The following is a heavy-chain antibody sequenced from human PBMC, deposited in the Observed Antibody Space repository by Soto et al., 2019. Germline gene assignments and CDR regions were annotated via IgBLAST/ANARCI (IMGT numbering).Heavy chain of an antibody. Sequence: QVQLVESGGGLVKPGGSLRLSCATSGFTFSAYYMSWIRQAPGEGLEWVSTISAGGSTTYYADSVKGRFTISRDNSKNTLHLQMNSLRAEDTAVYYCAKPGPTGTTGRTHPWFDSWGQGNLVTVSS. CDR3: AKPGPTGTTGRTHPWFDS. CDR2: ISAGGSTT. CDR1: GFTFSAYY. J-gene: IGHJ5*01. V-gene: IGHV3-11*01. D-gene: IGHD1-7*01.